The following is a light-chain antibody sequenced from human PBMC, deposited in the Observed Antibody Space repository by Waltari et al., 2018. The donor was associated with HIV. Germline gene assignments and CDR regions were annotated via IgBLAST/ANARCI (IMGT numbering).Light chain of an antibody. CDR3: QQRSSWPPEFT. CDR2: DAS. Sequence: EIVLTQSPATLSLSPGERATLSCRASQRVSTYLAWYQQKPGQAPRLLIYDASYGAIGIPARFSGSGSGTDFTLTISSLEPEDFAVYFCQQRSSWPPEFTFGPGTKVDIK. CDR1: QRVSTY. J-gene: IGKJ3*01. V-gene: IGKV3-11*01.